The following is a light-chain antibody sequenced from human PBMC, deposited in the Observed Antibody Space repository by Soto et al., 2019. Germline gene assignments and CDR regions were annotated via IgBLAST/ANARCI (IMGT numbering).Light chain of an antibody. CDR2: WAS. CDR1: QSVLYSSNNKNY. J-gene: IGKJ2*01. CDR3: QQYYSTPPYT. V-gene: IGKV4-1*01. Sequence: DIVMTQAPDSLAVSLGERATINCNSSQSVLYSSNNKNYLAWYQQKPGQPPKLLIYWASTRESGVPDRFSGSGSGTDFTLTISSLQAEDVAVYYCQQYYSTPPYTFGQVTKLEIK.